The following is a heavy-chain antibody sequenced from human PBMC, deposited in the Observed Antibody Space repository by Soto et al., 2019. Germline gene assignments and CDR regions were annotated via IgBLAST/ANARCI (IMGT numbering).Heavy chain of an antibody. J-gene: IGHJ4*02. CDR1: GFTFSSYG. CDR3: AKDAGIAAASDY. Sequence: QVQLVESGGGVVQPGRSLRLSCAASGFTFSSYGMHWVRQAPGKGLEWVAVISYDGSNKYYADSVKGRFTISRDNSKNTLYRQMNSLRAEDTAVYYCAKDAGIAAASDYWGQGTLVTVSS. V-gene: IGHV3-30*18. CDR2: ISYDGSNK. D-gene: IGHD6-13*01.